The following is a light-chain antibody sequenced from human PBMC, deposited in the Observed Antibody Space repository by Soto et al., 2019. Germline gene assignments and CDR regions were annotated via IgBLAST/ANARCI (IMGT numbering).Light chain of an antibody. CDR2: AAS. J-gene: IGKJ5*01. CDR1: QSISSY. CDR3: QQSYSTLEIT. V-gene: IGKV1-39*01. Sequence: DIPMTQSPSSLSASVGDRVTITCRASQSISSYLNWYQQKPGKAPKLLIYAASSLQSGVPSRFSGSGSGTDFTLTISSLQPEDFATYYCQQSYSTLEITFGQGTRLEIK.